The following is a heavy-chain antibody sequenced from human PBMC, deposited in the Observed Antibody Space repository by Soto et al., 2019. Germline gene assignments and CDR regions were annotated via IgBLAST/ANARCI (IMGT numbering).Heavy chain of an antibody. CDR3: AKNRYCSGGSCFDAFDI. V-gene: IGHV3-23*01. D-gene: IGHD2-15*01. J-gene: IGHJ3*02. CDR2: ISGRGGST. CDR1: GFTFSSYA. Sequence: GGSLRLSCAASGFTFSSYAMSWVRQAPGKGLEWVSAISGRGGSTYYADSVKGRFTISRDNSKNTLYLQMNSLRAEDTAVYYCAKNRYCSGGSCFDAFDIWGQGTMVTVSS.